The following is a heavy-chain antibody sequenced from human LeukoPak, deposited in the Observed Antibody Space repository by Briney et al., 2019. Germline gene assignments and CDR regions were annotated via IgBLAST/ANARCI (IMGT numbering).Heavy chain of an antibody. CDR2: ISYDGSNK. CDR3: ARDLYGGNSFDY. CDR1: GFTFSSYA. D-gene: IGHD4-23*01. J-gene: IGHJ4*02. V-gene: IGHV3-30-3*01. Sequence: GGSRRLSGAASGFTFSSYAMHWGGQAPRKGLEWVAVISYDGSNKYYADSVKGRFTISRDNSKNTLYLQMNSLTAEDTAVYYCARDLYGGNSFDYWGQGNLVTVSS.